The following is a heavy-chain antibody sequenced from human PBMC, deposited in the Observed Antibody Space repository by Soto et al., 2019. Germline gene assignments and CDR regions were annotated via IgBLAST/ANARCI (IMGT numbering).Heavy chain of an antibody. V-gene: IGHV4-30-4*01. J-gene: IGHJ6*02. CDR2: IYYSGST. CDR1: GGSISSGDYY. Sequence: QVQLQESGPGLVKPSQTLSLTCTVSGGSISSGDYYWSWIRQPPGKGLEWIGYIYYSGSTYYNPSLKSRFTISVDALKNQFSLKLSSVTAADTAVYYCARDVDNAGEDYYYYYGMDVWGQGTTVTVSS. D-gene: IGHD1-20*01. CDR3: ARDVDNAGEDYYYYYGMDV.